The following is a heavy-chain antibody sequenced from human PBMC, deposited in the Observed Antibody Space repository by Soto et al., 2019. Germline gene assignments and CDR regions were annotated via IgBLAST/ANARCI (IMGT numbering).Heavy chain of an antibody. CDR3: AKPLGLVGATSYFDY. Sequence: GGSLRLSCEDSGFTFSNYAMSWVRQAPGKGLEWVSAISGSGGSTYYADSVKGRFTISRDNSKNTLYLQMNSLRAEDTAVYYCAKPLGLVGATSYFDYWGQGALVTVSS. V-gene: IGHV3-23*01. CDR2: ISGSGGST. J-gene: IGHJ4*02. CDR1: GFTFSNYA. D-gene: IGHD1-26*01.